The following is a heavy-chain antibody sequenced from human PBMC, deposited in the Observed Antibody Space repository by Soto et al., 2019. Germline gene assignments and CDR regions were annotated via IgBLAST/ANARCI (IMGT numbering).Heavy chain of an antibody. D-gene: IGHD6-6*01. Sequence: PSETLSLTCTVSGGSISSGSYHWSWIRQHPGKGLEWIGNIYYSGGSYYNPSLKSRATISIYTSKDQFSLRLGSVTAADTAVYDCARMEGRSSCFRHDCWGRGTLVTVSS. CDR3: ARMEGRSSCFRHDC. J-gene: IGHJ4*02. CDR2: IYYSGGS. V-gene: IGHV4-31*03. CDR1: GGSISSGSYH.